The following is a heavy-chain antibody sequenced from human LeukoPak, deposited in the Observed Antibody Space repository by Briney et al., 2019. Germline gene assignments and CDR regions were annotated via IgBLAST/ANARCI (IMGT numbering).Heavy chain of an antibody. Sequence: PSETLSLTCTVSGGSISSGSYYWSWIRQPAGKGLEWIGRIYTSGSTNYNPSLKSRVTISVDTSKNQFSLKLSSVTAADTAVYYCARAGFGWYFHLWGRGTLVTVSS. J-gene: IGHJ2*01. D-gene: IGHD3-16*01. CDR2: IYTSGST. CDR3: ARAGFGWYFHL. V-gene: IGHV4-61*02. CDR1: GGSISSGSYY.